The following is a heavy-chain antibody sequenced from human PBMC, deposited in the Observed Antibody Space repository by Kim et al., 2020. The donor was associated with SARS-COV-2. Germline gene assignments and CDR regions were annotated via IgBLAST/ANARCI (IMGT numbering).Heavy chain of an antibody. D-gene: IGHD4-17*01. CDR2: ISSSSSYI. V-gene: IGHV3-21*01. CDR1: GFTFSSYS. CDR3: ARDHGGLRAGMDV. Sequence: GGSLRLSCAASGFTFSSYSMNWVRQAPGKGLEWVSSISSSSSYIYYADSVKGRFTISRDNAKNSLYLQMNSLRAEDTAVYYCARDHGGLRAGMDVWGQGTTVTVSS. J-gene: IGHJ6*02.